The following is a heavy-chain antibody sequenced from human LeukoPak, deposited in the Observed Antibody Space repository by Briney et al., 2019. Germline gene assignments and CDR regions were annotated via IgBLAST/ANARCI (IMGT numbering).Heavy chain of an antibody. V-gene: IGHV4-34*01. Sequence: SETLSLTCAVYGGSFSGYYWSWIRQPPGKGLEWIGEINHSGSTNYNPSLKSRVTISVDTSKNQFSLKLSSVTAADTAVYYCARDELGPNYYDSSGSGDYFDYWGQGTLVTVSS. CDR1: GGSFSGYY. J-gene: IGHJ4*02. CDR3: ARDELGPNYYDSSGSGDYFDY. D-gene: IGHD3-22*01. CDR2: INHSGST.